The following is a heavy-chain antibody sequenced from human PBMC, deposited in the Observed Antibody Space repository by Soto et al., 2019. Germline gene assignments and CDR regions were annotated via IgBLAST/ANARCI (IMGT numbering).Heavy chain of an antibody. J-gene: IGHJ4*02. CDR3: ASEDYGDYEFDY. D-gene: IGHD4-17*01. V-gene: IGHV1-18*01. CDR2: ISVYNGNA. Sequence: ASVKVSCKASGGTFSSYAISWVRQAPGQGLEWMGWISVYNGNANYAQKFQGRVTITRDTSASTAYMELSSLRSEDTAVYYCASEDYGDYEFDYWGQGTLVIVSS. CDR1: GGTFSSYA.